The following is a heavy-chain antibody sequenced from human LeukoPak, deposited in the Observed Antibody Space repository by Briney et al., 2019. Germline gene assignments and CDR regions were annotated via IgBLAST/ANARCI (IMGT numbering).Heavy chain of an antibody. CDR2: IRYDGSNK. CDR3: AKDPGDFWSGYSANWFDP. Sequence: PGGSLRLSCAASGFTFSSYGMHWVRQAPGKGLEWVAFIRYDGSNKYYADSVKGRFTISRDNSKNTLYLQMNSLRAKDTAVYYCAKDPGDFWSGYSANWFDPWGQGTLVTVSS. J-gene: IGHJ5*02. V-gene: IGHV3-30*02. CDR1: GFTFSSYG. D-gene: IGHD3-3*01.